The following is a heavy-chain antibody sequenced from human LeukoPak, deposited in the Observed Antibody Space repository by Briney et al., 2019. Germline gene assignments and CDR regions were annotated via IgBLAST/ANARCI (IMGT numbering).Heavy chain of an antibody. CDR2: IHSSGST. Sequence: SETPSLTCTVSGGSISPYYWTWIRQAPGKGLEYIAYIHSSGSTNYIPSLKSRVTISVDTSKNHFSLEMRSVTAADTAVYYCARLGFGYISNSYYYYMDVWGKGTTVTVSS. CDR3: ARLGFGYISNSYYYYMDV. J-gene: IGHJ6*03. V-gene: IGHV4-59*08. CDR1: GGSISPYY. D-gene: IGHD5-24*01.